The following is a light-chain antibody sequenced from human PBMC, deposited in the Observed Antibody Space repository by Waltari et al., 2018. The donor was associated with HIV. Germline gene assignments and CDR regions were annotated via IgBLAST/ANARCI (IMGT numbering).Light chain of an antibody. CDR3: QQYNDWPPLT. CDR1: QSVSDK. CDR2: GAS. V-gene: IGKV3-15*01. J-gene: IGKJ4*01. Sequence: EIVMTQSPGTLSVSPGERITLSCRASQSVSDKLAWYQHKPGQPPRLLIYGASTRATGIPTRFSGSGSGTEFSLTISSLQSEDFAIYYCQQYNDWPPLTFGGGTKVEIK.